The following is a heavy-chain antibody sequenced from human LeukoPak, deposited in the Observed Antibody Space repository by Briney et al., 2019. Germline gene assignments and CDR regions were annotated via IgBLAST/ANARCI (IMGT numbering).Heavy chain of an antibody. CDR3: AGAVAGPNWFDP. CDR2: INHSGST. D-gene: IGHD6-19*01. CDR1: GGSFSGHY. Sequence: PSETLSLTCAVYGGSFSGHYWSWIRQPPGKGLEWIGEINHSGSTNYNPSLKSRVTISVDTSKNQFSLKLSSVTAADTAVYYCAGAVAGPNWFDPWGQGTLVTVSS. V-gene: IGHV4-34*01. J-gene: IGHJ5*02.